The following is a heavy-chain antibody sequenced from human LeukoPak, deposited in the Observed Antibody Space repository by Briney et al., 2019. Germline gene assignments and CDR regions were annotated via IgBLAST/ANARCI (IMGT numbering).Heavy chain of an antibody. CDR3: ARDSNYFDY. J-gene: IGHJ4*02. V-gene: IGHV3-48*01. CDR2: ISSSSSTI. Sequence: GGSLRLSCAASGFTFSSYSMNWVRQAPGKGLEWVSYISSSSSTIYHADSVKGRFTISRDNAKNSLYLQMNSLRAEDTAVYYCARDSNYFDYWGQGTLVTVSS. CDR1: GFTFSSYS.